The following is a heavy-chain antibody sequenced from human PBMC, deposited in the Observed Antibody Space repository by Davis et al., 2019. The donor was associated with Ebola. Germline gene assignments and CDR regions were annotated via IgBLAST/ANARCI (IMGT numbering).Heavy chain of an antibody. V-gene: IGHV3-7*03. CDR3: ARLRPHGLDV. CDR1: GFTFSIYW. CDR2: IKEDGSET. J-gene: IGHJ6*02. Sequence: PGGSLRLSCEASGFTFSIYWMTWVRQSPEKGLEWVANIKEDGSETQYRDSVKGRFTISRDNAKSSVYLQVNSLRAEDTARYYCARLRPHGLDVWGQGTTVTVSS.